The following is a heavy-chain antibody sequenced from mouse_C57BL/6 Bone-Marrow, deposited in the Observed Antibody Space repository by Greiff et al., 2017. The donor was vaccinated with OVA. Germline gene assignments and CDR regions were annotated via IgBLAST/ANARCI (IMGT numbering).Heavy chain of an antibody. D-gene: IGHD2-10*02. CDR2: ISSGSSTI. J-gene: IGHJ2*01. CDR3: AKFPYGNRGNYFDY. V-gene: IGHV5-17*01. CDR1: GFTFSDYG. Sequence: EVKVVESGGGLVKPGGSLKLSCAASGFTFSDYGMHWVRQAPEKGLEWVAYISSGSSTIYYADTVKGRFTISRDNAKNTLFLQMTSLRSEDTAMYYCAKFPYGNRGNYFDYWGQGTTLTVSS.